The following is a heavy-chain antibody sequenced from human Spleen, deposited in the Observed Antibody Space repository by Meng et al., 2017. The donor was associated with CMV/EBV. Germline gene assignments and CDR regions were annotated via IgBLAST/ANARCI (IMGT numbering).Heavy chain of an antibody. V-gene: IGHV4-34*01. CDR1: GGSFSGYY. CDR2: INHSGST. D-gene: IGHD2-15*01. Sequence: QVQLQQWGAGLLKPSEXLSLTCAVSGGSFSGYYWSWIRQPPGKGLEWIGEINHSGSTNYNPSLKSRVTISVDTSKNQFSLKLSSVTAADTAVYYCARGIEGVVVVAAAFHFDYWGQGTLVTVSS. J-gene: IGHJ4*02. CDR3: ARGIEGVVVVAAAFHFDY.